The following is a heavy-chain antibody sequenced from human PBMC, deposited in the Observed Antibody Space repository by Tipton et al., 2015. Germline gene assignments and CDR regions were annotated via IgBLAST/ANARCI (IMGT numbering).Heavy chain of an antibody. V-gene: IGHV3-74*01. D-gene: IGHD1-20*01. Sequence: SLRLSCAASGFIFSGYWMHWVRQAPGKGLVWVSRIKSDGSSISYADSVKGRFTISRDNAKNSLYLQMNSLRDEDTAVYYCARVELTGTTQPVDYWGQGTLVTVSS. CDR3: ARVELTGTTQPVDY. J-gene: IGHJ4*02. CDR1: GFIFSGYW. CDR2: IKSDGSSI.